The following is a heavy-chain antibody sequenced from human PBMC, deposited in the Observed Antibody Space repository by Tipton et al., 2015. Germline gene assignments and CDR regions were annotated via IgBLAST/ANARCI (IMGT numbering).Heavy chain of an antibody. Sequence: TLSLTCSVSGDSVSSSSHYWGWIRQPPGKGPEWIGSTYYTGATYYNPSLQSRVTISVDTSKTQFSLKMSSVTASDTAVYYCARARVRHGGLFDSWGQGILVTVSS. CDR2: TYYTGAT. J-gene: IGHJ4*02. D-gene: IGHD4-23*01. CDR3: ARARVRHGGLFDS. V-gene: IGHV4-39*07. CDR1: GDSVSSSSHY.